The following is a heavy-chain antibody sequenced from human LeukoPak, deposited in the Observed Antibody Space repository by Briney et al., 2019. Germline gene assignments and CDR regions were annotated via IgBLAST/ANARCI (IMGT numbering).Heavy chain of an antibody. CDR2: IKQDGSEK. J-gene: IGHJ4*02. Sequence: GGSLRLSCTASTFTLNNYWMSWVRQAPGKGLEWVANIKQDGSEKYYVDSVKGRFTISRDNAKNSLYLQMNSLRAEDTAVYYCASRAGYTGSWSAFDYWGQGTLVTASS. V-gene: IGHV3-7*05. D-gene: IGHD6-13*01. CDR1: TFTLNNYW. CDR3: ASRAGYTGSWSAFDY.